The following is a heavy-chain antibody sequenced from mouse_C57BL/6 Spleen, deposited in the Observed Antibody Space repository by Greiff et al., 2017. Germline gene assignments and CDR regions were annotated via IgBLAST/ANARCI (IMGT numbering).Heavy chain of an antibody. CDR1: GFTFSDYG. CDR2: ISSGSSTI. D-gene: IGHD6-1*01. Sequence: EVQLVESGGGLVKPGGSLKLSCAASGFTFSDYGMHWVRQAPEKGLEWVAYISSGSSTIYYADTVKGRFTISRDNAKNTLFLQMTILRSEDAAMSYCSRRQASYYYAMDYWGQGTSVTVSS. CDR3: SRRQASYYYAMDY. V-gene: IGHV5-17*01. J-gene: IGHJ4*01.